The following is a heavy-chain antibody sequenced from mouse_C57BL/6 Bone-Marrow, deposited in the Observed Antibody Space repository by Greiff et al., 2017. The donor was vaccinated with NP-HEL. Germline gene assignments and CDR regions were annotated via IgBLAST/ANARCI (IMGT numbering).Heavy chain of an antibody. CDR2: ISSGSSTI. Sequence: EVMLVESGGGLVKPGGSLKLSCAASGFTFSDYGMHWVRQAPEKGLEWVAYISSGSSTIYYADTVKGRFTISRDNAKPTLFLQMTSLRSEDTAMYYCARRYRGLYYYAMDYWGQGTSVTVSS. CDR1: GFTFSDYG. D-gene: IGHD2-12*01. CDR3: ARRYRGLYYYAMDY. V-gene: IGHV5-17*01. J-gene: IGHJ4*01.